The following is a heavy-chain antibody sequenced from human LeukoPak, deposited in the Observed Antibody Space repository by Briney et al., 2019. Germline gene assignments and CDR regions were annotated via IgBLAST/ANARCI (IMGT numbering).Heavy chain of an antibody. Sequence: SGTLSLTCAVSGGSISSSNWWSWVRQPPGKGLEWIGEIYHSGSTNYNPSLKSRVTISVDTSKNQLSLKLRSVTAADTAVYHCVRLQPNTGEWAFDIWGQGTMVSVSS. CDR3: VRLQPNTGEWAFDI. D-gene: IGHD1-1*01. CDR1: GGSISSSNW. V-gene: IGHV4-4*02. J-gene: IGHJ3*02. CDR2: IYHSGST.